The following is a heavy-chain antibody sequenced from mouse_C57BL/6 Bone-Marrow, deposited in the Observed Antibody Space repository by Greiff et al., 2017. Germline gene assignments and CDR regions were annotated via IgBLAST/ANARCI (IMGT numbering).Heavy chain of an antibody. CDR3: ASSYGYEDYYAMDY. V-gene: IGHV5-2*01. Sequence: EVKVVESGGGLVQPGESLKLSCESNEYEFPSHDMSWVRKTPEKRLELVAAINSDGGSTYYPDTMERRFIISRDNTKKTLYLQMSSLRSEDTALYYWASSYGYEDYYAMDYWGQGTSVTVSS. CDR1: EYEFPSHD. D-gene: IGHD2-2*01. J-gene: IGHJ4*01. CDR2: INSDGGST.